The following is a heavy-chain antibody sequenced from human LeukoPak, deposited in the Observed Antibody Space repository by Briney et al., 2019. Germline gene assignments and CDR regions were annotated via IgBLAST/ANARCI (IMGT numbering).Heavy chain of an antibody. Sequence: GGSPRLSCAASGFTYSSYSMNWVRQDPGKGLEWVSYISSSSSTIYYADSVKGRFTISRDNAKNSLYLQMNSLRAEDTAVYYCARVRYGDYALDYWGQGTLVTVYS. CDR2: ISSSSSTI. D-gene: IGHD4-17*01. CDR1: GFTYSSYS. V-gene: IGHV3-48*04. CDR3: ARVRYGDYALDY. J-gene: IGHJ4*02.